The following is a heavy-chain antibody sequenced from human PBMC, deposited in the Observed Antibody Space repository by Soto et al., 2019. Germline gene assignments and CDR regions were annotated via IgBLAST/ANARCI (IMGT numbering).Heavy chain of an antibody. Sequence: QVQLVQSGAEVKKPGASVKVSCKASGYTFTSYGISWVRQAPGQGLEWMGLISAYNGNTNYAQKLQGRVTMTTDTSTSTAYMQLRSLRSDDTAVYYCARAVYYDFWSGPPFDYWGQGTLVTVSS. CDR3: ARAVYYDFWSGPPFDY. D-gene: IGHD3-3*01. J-gene: IGHJ4*02. CDR2: ISAYNGNT. V-gene: IGHV1-18*01. CDR1: GYTFTSYG.